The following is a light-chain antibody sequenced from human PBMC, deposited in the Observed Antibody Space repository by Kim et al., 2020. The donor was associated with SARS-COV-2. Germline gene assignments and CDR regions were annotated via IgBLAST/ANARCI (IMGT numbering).Light chain of an antibody. CDR3: QVWDSDTYL. CDR1: SVGRKN. V-gene: IGLV3-9*01. CDR2: RDN. Sequence: SGAQGQTTSITGGGNSVGRKNVHGYQQKPGQAPVLVIFRDNNRPSGIPERFSASTSGNTATLTISGAQAGDEADYYCQVWDSDTYLFGTGTKVTVL. J-gene: IGLJ1*01.